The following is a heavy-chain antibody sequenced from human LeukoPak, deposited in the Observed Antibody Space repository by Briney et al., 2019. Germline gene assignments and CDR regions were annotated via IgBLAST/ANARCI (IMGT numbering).Heavy chain of an antibody. V-gene: IGHV3-48*04. CDR2: ISSGSSTI. D-gene: IGHD7-27*01. CDR1: GFTFSSYS. Sequence: PGGSLRLSCAASGFTFSSYSMNWVRQAPGKGLEWVSYISSGSSTIYYADSVKGRFTISRDNAKNSLYLQTNSLRAEDTAVYYCARDLGSWGQGTLVTVSS. J-gene: IGHJ5*02. CDR3: ARDLGS.